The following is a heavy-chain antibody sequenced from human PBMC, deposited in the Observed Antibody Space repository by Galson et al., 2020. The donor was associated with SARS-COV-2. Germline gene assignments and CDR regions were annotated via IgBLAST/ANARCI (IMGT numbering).Heavy chain of an antibody. D-gene: IGHD3-3*01. CDR3: ARAKKVLLFLDMAGYFDS. Sequence: SETLSLTCTVSGDSVSGPSYHWNWIRQPAGRGLEWIGRIYATGNTDYNPSLKSRVAISIDRSKNQFSLKLSSVTAADTAVYFCARAKKVLLFLDMAGYFDSWGQGTLVTVSS. CDR1: GDSVSGPSYH. J-gene: IGHJ4*02. V-gene: IGHV4-61*02. CDR2: IYATGNT.